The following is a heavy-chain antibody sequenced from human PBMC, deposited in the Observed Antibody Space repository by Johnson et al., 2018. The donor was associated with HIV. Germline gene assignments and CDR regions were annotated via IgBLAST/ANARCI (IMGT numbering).Heavy chain of an antibody. D-gene: IGHD1-26*01. CDR1: GFTFSSYA. CDR2: ISYDGSNK. V-gene: IGHV3-30*14. CDR3: ARPHSFQYQHAFDI. Sequence: QVQLVESGGGVVQPGRSLRLSCAASGFTFSSYAMHWVRQAPGKGLEWVAVISYDGSNKYYADSVKDRFTISRNDSTNTLYLQMNSLRAADTALYYCARPHSFQYQHAFDIWGQGTKVTVSS. J-gene: IGHJ3*02.